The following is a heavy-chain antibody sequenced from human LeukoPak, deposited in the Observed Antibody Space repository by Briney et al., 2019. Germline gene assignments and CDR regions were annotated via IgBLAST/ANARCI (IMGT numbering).Heavy chain of an antibody. CDR1: GFTFSNYA. CDR2: ISGSGSST. V-gene: IGHV3-23*01. J-gene: IGHJ4*02. CDR3: AKDAAYCGGDCYTLSHFDY. D-gene: IGHD2-21*01. Sequence: GGSLRLSCAASGFTFSNYAMSWVRQAPGKGLEWVSTISGSGSSTYYADSVKGRFTISRDNSKNTLYLQMNSLRAEDTAVYYCAKDAAYCGGDCYTLSHFDYWGQGTLVTVSS.